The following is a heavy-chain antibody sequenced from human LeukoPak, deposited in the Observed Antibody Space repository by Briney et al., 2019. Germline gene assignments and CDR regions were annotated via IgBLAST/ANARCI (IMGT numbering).Heavy chain of an antibody. V-gene: IGHV1-46*01. CDR1: GYTFTSYY. Sequence: ASVKVSCKASGYTFTSYYMHWVRQAPGRGLEWMGIINPSGGSTSYAQKFQGRVTMTRDTSTSTVYMELSSLRSEDTAVYYCARGVTMVRGVIISPWFDPWGQGTLVTVSS. CDR2: INPSGGST. D-gene: IGHD3-10*01. J-gene: IGHJ5*02. CDR3: ARGVTMVRGVIISPWFDP.